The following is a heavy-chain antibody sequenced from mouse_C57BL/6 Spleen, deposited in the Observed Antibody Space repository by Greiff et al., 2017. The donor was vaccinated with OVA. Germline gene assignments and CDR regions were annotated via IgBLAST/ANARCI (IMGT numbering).Heavy chain of an antibody. D-gene: IGHD1-1*01. Sequence: VQLQQSGAELMKPGASVKLSCKATGYTFTGYWIEWVKQRPGHGLEWIGEILPGSGSTNYNEKFKGKATFTADTSSNTAYMQLSSLTTEDSAIYYCARNWVITTVVATDWYFDVWGTGTTVTVSS. CDR2: ILPGSGST. V-gene: IGHV1-9*01. CDR1: GYTFTGYW. CDR3: ARNWVITTVVATDWYFDV. J-gene: IGHJ1*03.